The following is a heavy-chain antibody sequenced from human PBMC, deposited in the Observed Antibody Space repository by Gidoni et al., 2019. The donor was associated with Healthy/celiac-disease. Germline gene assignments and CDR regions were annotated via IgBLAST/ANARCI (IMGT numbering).Heavy chain of an antibody. J-gene: IGHJ3*02. CDR1: GYTFTGYY. V-gene: IGHV1-2*04. Sequence: QVQLVQPGAEVKKPGASVKVSCKASGYTFTGYYMHWVRQAPGQGLEWMGWINPNSGGTNYAQKFQGWVTMTRDTSISTAYMELSRLRSDDTAVYYCARGYYDSSGYYYEGDAFDIWGQGTMVTVSS. D-gene: IGHD3-22*01. CDR3: ARGYYDSSGYYYEGDAFDI. CDR2: INPNSGGT.